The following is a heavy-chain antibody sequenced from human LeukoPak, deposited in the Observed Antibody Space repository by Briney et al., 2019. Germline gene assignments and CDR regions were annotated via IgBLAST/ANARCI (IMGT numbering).Heavy chain of an antibody. CDR3: ASRYSYGPHVFDY. CDR2: IYYSGST. CDR1: GGSISSSSYY. V-gene: IGHV4-39*07. Sequence: SETLSLTCTVSGGSISSSSYYWGWIRQPPGKGLEWIGSIYYSGSTYYNPSLKSRVTISVDTSKNQFSLKLSSVTAADTAVYYCASRYSYGPHVFDYWGQGTLVTVSS. D-gene: IGHD5-18*01. J-gene: IGHJ4*02.